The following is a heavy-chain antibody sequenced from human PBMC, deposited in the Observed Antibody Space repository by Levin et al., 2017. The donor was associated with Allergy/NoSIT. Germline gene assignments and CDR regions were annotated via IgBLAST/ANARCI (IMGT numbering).Heavy chain of an antibody. Sequence: GESLKISCAVSGFTFTNNAMSWVRQAPGQGLEWVSAISNTGHSTYYADSVKGRFTISRDNSKDTLYLQMHSLRADDTAVYYCTRVLGYNAWYFDFWGRGTLVTASS. CDR3: TRVLGYNAWYFDF. V-gene: IGHV3-23*01. CDR1: GFTFTNNA. D-gene: IGHD1-1*01. CDR2: ISNTGHST. J-gene: IGHJ2*01.